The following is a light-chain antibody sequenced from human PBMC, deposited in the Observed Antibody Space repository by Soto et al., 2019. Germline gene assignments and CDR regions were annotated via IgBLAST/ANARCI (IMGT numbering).Light chain of an antibody. CDR3: QSYDSSLSGSYV. J-gene: IGLJ1*01. CDR2: NNN. V-gene: IGLV1-40*01. CDR1: SSNIGAGYD. Sequence: QSALTQPPSVSGAPGQRVTISCTGSSSNIGAGYDVHWYQRLPGTAPKVLIYNNNNRPSGVPDRFSGSKSGTSASLAITGLQAEDEADYDCQSYDSSLSGSYVFGTGTKVTVL.